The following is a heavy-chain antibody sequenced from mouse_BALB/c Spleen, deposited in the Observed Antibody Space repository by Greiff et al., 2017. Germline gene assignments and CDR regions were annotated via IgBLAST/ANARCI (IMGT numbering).Heavy chain of an antibody. CDR1: GYTFTSYY. V-gene: IGHV1S56*01. Sequence: QVQLKQSGPELVKPGASVRISCKASGYTFTSYYIHWVKQRPGQGLEWIGWIYPGNVNTKYNEKFKGKATLTADKSSSTAYMQLSSLTSEDSAVYFCALGFIGWYFDVWGAGTTVTVSS. D-gene: IGHD1-1*01. CDR2: IYPGNVNT. J-gene: IGHJ1*01. CDR3: ALGFIGWYFDV.